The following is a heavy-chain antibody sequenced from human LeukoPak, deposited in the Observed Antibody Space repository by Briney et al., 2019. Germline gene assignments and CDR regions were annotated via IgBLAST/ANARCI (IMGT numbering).Heavy chain of an antibody. J-gene: IGHJ5*02. CDR2: INPNSGGT. D-gene: IGHD6-13*01. CDR1: GYTFTGYY. V-gene: IGHV1-2*02. CDR3: ARDRQQLVRRGCWFDP. Sequence: VKVSCKASGYTFTGYYMHWVRQAPGQGLEWMGWINPNSGGTNYAQKFQGRVTMTRDTSISTAYMELSRLRSDDTAVYYCARDRQQLVRRGCWFDPWGQGTLLTVSS.